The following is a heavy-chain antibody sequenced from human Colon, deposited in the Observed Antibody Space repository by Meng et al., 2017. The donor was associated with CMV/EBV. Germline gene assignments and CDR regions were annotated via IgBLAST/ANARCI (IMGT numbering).Heavy chain of an antibody. Sequence: GESLKISCAVSGFTFSRKWMHWVRQDAGKGLEWVSSISSSSSYIYYADSMKGRFTISRDNANNSLFLQMNSLGAEDTAVYYCARGHDWDYWGQGTLVTVSS. J-gene: IGHJ4*02. D-gene: IGHD3-3*01. V-gene: IGHV3-21*01. CDR1: GFTFSRKW. CDR2: ISSSSSYI. CDR3: ARGHDWDY.